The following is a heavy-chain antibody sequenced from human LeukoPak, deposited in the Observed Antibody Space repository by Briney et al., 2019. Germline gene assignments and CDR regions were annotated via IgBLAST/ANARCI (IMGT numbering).Heavy chain of an antibody. D-gene: IGHD3-10*01. CDR3: ARHYAYYYGSGSYIDY. J-gene: IGHJ4*02. CDR2: IDPSDSYT. Sequence: PGESLRISCKGSGYSFTSYWISWVRQMPGKGLEWMGRIDPSDSYTNYSPSFQGHVTISADKSISTAYLQWSSLKASDTAMYYRARHYAYYYGSGSYIDYWGQGTLVTVSS. CDR1: GYSFTSYW. V-gene: IGHV5-10-1*01.